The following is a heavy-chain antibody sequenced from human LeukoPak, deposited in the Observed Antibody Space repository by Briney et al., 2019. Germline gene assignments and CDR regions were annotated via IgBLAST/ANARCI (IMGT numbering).Heavy chain of an antibody. CDR2: MNPNTGDT. D-gene: IGHD1-26*01. CDR3: TRGSLSGSSRDY. Sequence: ASVRVSCKASGYTFTGYDINWVRQATGQGLEWMGWMNPNTGDTGYAQKFPGRVTMTRNSPIDTAYMELSGLRSEDTAVYYCTRGSLSGSSRDYWGQGTLLTVSS. V-gene: IGHV1-8*01. J-gene: IGHJ4*02. CDR1: GYTFTGYD.